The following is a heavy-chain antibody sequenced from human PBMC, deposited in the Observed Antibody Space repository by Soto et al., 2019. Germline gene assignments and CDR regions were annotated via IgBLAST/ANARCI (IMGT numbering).Heavy chain of an antibody. CDR2: MNPNSGNT. Sequence: GASVKVYCKASGYTFTSYDINWVRQATGQGLEWMGWMNPNSGNTGYAQKFQGRVTMTRNTSISTAYMELSSLRSEDTAVYYCARGIAVAGIMGVDYWGQGTLVTVSS. CDR1: GYTFTSYD. D-gene: IGHD6-19*01. CDR3: ARGIAVAGIMGVDY. V-gene: IGHV1-8*01. J-gene: IGHJ4*02.